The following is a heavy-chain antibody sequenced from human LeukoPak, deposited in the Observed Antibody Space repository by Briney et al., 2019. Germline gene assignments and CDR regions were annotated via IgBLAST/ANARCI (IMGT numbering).Heavy chain of an antibody. CDR3: ARGGDY. Sequence: PSQTLSLTHTVSGGSLNIGYYYWSWIRQPPGKGLEWIGYIYYNGSTYYNPSLKSRVTISVDTSKKQVSLKLSSVTAADTAVYYCARGGDYWGQGTLVTVSS. CDR1: GGSLNIGYYY. D-gene: IGHD3-16*01. CDR2: IYYNGST. V-gene: IGHV4-30-4*08. J-gene: IGHJ4*02.